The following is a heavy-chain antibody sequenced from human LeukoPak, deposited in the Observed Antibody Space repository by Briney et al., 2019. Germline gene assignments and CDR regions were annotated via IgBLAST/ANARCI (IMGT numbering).Heavy chain of an antibody. CDR3: AKALRVYYYYYMDV. V-gene: IGHV3-23*01. CDR1: GFTFSSYA. J-gene: IGHJ6*03. Sequence: GGSLRLSCAASGFTFSSYAMSWVRQAPGKGLEWVSAISGSGGSTYYADSVKGRFTISGDNSKNTLYLQMNSLRAEDTAVYYCAKALRVYYYYYMDVWGKGTTVTVSS. CDR2: ISGSGGST.